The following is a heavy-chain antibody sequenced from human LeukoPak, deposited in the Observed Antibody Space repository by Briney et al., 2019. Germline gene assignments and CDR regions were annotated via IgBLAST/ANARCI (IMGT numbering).Heavy chain of an antibody. CDR3: ARDSIYSDNSDYYYDY. D-gene: IGHD3-22*01. Sequence: GGSLRLSCAASGFTVSSNYLNWVRQAPGKGLEWVSVFYSNGVTRYADAVKGRFTISRDNAKNSLYLQMNGLRAEDTAVYYCARDSIYSDNSDYYYDYWGQGTLVTVSS. V-gene: IGHV3-53*01. J-gene: IGHJ4*02. CDR2: FYSNGVT. CDR1: GFTVSSNY.